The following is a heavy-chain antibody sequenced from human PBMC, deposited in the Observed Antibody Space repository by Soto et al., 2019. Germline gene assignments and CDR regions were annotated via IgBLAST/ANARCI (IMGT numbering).Heavy chain of an antibody. CDR2: ISTTSFTI. D-gene: IGHD2-15*01. J-gene: IGHJ5*01. CDR1: GFSFSTYN. CDR3: ARDRCYDGTCYSASDS. Sequence: LRLSCAASGFSFSTYNMDWVRQAPGKGPEWIAYISTTSFTIYYADSVKGRFTISRDNDRNSLYLEMNSLRDEDTAVYYCARDRCYDGTCYSASDSWGQGTLVTV. V-gene: IGHV3-48*02.